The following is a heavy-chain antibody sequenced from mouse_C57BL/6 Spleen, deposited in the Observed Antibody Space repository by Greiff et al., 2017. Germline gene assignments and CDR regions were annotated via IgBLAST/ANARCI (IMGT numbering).Heavy chain of an antibody. D-gene: IGHD1-1*01. CDR3: ASLCYGSGFDY. CDR2: IYPSDSET. Sequence: QVQLQQPGAELVRPGSSVKLSCKASGYTFTSYWMDWVKQRPGQGLEWIGNIYPSDSETHYNQKFKDKATLTVDKSSSTAYMQLSSLTSEDSAVYYCASLCYGSGFDYWGQGTTRTVSS. CDR1: GYTFTSYW. J-gene: IGHJ2*01. V-gene: IGHV1-61*01.